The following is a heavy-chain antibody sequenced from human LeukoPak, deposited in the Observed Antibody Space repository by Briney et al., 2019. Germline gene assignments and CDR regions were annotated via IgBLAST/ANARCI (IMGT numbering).Heavy chain of an antibody. CDR2: IPSSGGST. D-gene: IGHD3-22*01. Sequence: GGSLRLSCAASGFTFRSHSMNWVRQAPGKGLEWVSTIPSSGGSTYYADSVKGRFTISRDNSKNTLHVQMNSLRAEDTAVYYCAKHMGSSSGYYFPDWGQGTLVTVSS. CDR3: AKHMGSSSGYYFPD. V-gene: IGHV3-23*01. CDR1: GFTFRSHS. J-gene: IGHJ4*02.